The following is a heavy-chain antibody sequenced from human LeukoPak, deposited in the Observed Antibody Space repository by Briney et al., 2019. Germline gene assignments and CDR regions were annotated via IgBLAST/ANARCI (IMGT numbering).Heavy chain of an antibody. D-gene: IGHD6-19*01. CDR3: ARGYTSGWDAFDY. CDR2: IKQDGSEK. J-gene: IGHJ4*02. V-gene: IGHV3-7*01. CDR1: GFTFSSYW. Sequence: GGSLRLSCAAPGFTFSSYWMSWVRQAPGKGLEWVANIKQDGSEKYYVDSVKGRFTISRDNAKNSLYLQMNSLRAEDTAVYYCARGYTSGWDAFDYWGQGTLVTVSS.